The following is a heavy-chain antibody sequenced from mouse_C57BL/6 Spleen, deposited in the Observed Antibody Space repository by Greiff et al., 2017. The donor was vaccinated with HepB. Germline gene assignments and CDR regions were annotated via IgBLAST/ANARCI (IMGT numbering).Heavy chain of an antibody. D-gene: IGHD2-14*01. V-gene: IGHV14-2*01. CDR1: GFNIKDYY. Sequence: EVKLVESGAELVKPGASVKLSCTASGFNIKDYYMHWVKQRTEQGLEWIGRIDPEAGETKYAPKFQGKATITADTSSNTAYLQLSSLTSEDTAVYYCAPTDLLEGYWYFDVWGTGTTVTVSS. J-gene: IGHJ1*03. CDR3: APTDLLEGYWYFDV. CDR2: IDPEAGET.